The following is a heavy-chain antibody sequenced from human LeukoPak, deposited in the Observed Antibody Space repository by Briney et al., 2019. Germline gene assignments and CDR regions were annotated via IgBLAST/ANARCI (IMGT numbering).Heavy chain of an antibody. CDR2: MRRDGNEI. D-gene: IGHD6-13*01. J-gene: IGHJ6*02. CDR3: ARDVQGIAAAGTYYYYYGMDV. Sequence: GGSLRLSCSASGFTFSTYWMSWVRQAPGKGLEWVANMRRDGNEIYYLDSVRGRFTISRDNAKNSLYLQMNSLRAEDTAVYYCARDVQGIAAAGTYYYYYGMDVWGQGTTVTVSS. CDR1: GFTFSTYW. V-gene: IGHV3-7*01.